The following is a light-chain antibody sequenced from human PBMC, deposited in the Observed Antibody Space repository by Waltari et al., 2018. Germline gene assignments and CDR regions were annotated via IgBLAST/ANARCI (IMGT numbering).Light chain of an antibody. CDR3: CSYTTSSTWV. Sequence: QSALTQPASVSGSPGQSITISCNGTSSDIGNYNYVSWYQQYPGKAPKLMIDNVSDRPSGISNRFSGSKSGNTASLTISGLQAEDEADYYCCSYTTSSTWVFGGGTKLTVL. V-gene: IGLV2-14*03. J-gene: IGLJ3*02. CDR1: SSDIGNYNY. CDR2: NVS.